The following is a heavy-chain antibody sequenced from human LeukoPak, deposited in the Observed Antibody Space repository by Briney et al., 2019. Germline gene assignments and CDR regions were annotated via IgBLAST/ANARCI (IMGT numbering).Heavy chain of an antibody. CDR1: GYSISSGYQ. Sequence: SETLSLTCGVSGYSISSGYQWAWIRQSPGKGLEWIGSIYHSGSAHYNPSLKSRVTISVETSKNQFSLNMYSVTAADPAVYYCARDPRWLTPDCTSTSCYENYFDPWGQGTLVTVSS. CDR2: IYHSGSA. V-gene: IGHV4-38-2*02. J-gene: IGHJ5*02. CDR3: ARDPRWLTPDCTSTSCYENYFDP. D-gene: IGHD2-2*01.